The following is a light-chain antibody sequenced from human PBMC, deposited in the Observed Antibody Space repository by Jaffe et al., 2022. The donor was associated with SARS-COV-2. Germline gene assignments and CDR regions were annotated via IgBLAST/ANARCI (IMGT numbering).Light chain of an antibody. CDR1: QSVSRY. CDR3: QQRSTWT. V-gene: IGKV3-11*01. CDR2: DAS. J-gene: IGKJ1*01. Sequence: EIVLTQSPATLSLSPGERATLSCRASQSVSRYLAWYQQKPGQAPRLLIYDASNRATGIPARFSGSGSATGFTLTISSLEPEDSAVYYCQQRSTWTFGQGTKVEIK.